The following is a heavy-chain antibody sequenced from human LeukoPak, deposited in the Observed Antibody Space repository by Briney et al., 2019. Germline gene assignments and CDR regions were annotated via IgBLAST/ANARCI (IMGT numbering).Heavy chain of an antibody. V-gene: IGHV3-23*01. D-gene: IGHD3-16*01. J-gene: IGHJ3*02. CDR1: GFTFSSYA. CDR3: AKASYVLDAFDI. CDR2: ISGSGGST. Sequence: GGSLRLSCAASGFTFSSYATSWVRQAPGKGLEWVSAISGSGGSTYYADSVKGRFTISRDNSKNTLYLQMNSLRAEDTAVYYCAKASYVLDAFDIWGQGTMVTVSS.